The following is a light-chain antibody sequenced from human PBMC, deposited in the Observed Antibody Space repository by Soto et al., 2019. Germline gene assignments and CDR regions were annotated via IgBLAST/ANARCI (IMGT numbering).Light chain of an antibody. V-gene: IGLV2-14*01. CDR3: SSYTSSSSYV. J-gene: IGLJ1*01. Sequence: QSALTQPASVSGSPGQSITISCTGTSSDVGGYKYVSWYQQHPDKAPKLIIYDVTNRPSGISNRFSGSKSGNTASLTISGLQAEDEADNYCSSYTSSSSYVFGTGTKLTVL. CDR1: SSDVGGYKY. CDR2: DVT.